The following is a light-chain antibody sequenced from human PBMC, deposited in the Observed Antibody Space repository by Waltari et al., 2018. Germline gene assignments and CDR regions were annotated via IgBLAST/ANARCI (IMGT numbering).Light chain of an antibody. CDR3: SAWDSSLSAYV. V-gene: IGLV10-54*04. CDR1: NNNVGNQG. Sequence: QVGLIQPPSVSKGLRQAATLTCTGNNNNVGNQGVVWLQQRQGHPPKLLSSRNNNRPSGISERFSTSRSGNTASLTISGLQPEDEADYYCSAWDSSLSAYVFGTGTKVTVL. CDR2: RNN. J-gene: IGLJ1*01.